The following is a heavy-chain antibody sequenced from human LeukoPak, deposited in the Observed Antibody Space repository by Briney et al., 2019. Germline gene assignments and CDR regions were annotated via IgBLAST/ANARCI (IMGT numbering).Heavy chain of an antibody. CDR3: ARAPGSTGWRQFDY. CDR2: IYPGDSDT. CDR1: GYNFTNYW. J-gene: IGHJ4*02. V-gene: IGHV5-51*01. D-gene: IGHD2-8*02. Sequence: GESLKISCKGSGYNFTNYWIAWVRQMPGKGLEWMGNIYPGDSDTRYSPSFQGQVTISVDKSISTAFLQWSSLKASDTAMYYCARAPGSTGWRQFDYWGQGALVTVSS.